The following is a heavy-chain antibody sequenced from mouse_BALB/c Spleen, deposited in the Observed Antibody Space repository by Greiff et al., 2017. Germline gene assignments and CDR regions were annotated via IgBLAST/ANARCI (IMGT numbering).Heavy chain of an antibody. V-gene: IGHV5-6-5*01. CDR3: ARGYYGNPAWFAY. CDR1: GFTFSSYA. Sequence: DVKLVESGGGLVKPGGSLKLSCAASGFTFSSYAMSWVRQTPEKGLEWVASISSGGSTYYPDSVKGRFTISRDNARNILYLQMSSLRSEDTAMYYCARGYYGNPAWFAYWGQGTLVTVSA. J-gene: IGHJ3*01. D-gene: IGHD2-1*01. CDR2: ISSGGST.